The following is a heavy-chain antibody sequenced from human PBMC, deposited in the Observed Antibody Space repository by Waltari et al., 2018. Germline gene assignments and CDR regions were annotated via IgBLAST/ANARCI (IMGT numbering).Heavy chain of an antibody. CDR2: IKTDGSAT. J-gene: IGHJ6*02. CDR1: GFTFSSYW. CDR3: ARGGYYAMDV. D-gene: IGHD3-16*01. Sequence: EVQLVESGGGLVQPGGSLRLSCAASGFTFSSYWMRWVRQAPGKGLGVGSDIKTDGSATNYAASLKGRFTISRDNAKNTLFLQMNSLTAEDTAVYYCARGGYYAMDVWGQGTTVTVSS. V-gene: IGHV3-74*01.